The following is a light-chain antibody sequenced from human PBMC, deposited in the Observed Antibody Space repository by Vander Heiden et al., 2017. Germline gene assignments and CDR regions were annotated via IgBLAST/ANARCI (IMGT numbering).Light chain of an antibody. V-gene: IGLV3-25*03. CDR3: QSADSSGTYHVV. CDR2: KDS. Sequence: SYELTQPPPVSVSPGKTARITCSGDALPKQYAYWYQQKPGQAPVLVIYKDSERPSGIPERFSGSSSGTTVTLTISGVQAEDEADYYCQSADSSGTYHVVFGGGTKLTVL. CDR1: ALPKQY. J-gene: IGLJ2*01.